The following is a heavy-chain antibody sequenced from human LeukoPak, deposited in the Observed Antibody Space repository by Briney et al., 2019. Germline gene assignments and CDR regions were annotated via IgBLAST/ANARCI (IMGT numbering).Heavy chain of an antibody. V-gene: IGHV1-69*06. Sequence: ASVKVSCKASGGTFSSYAISWVRQAPGQGLEWMGGIIPIFGTANYAQKFQGRVTITADKSTSTAYMELSSLRPEDTAVYYCARTILPYYYDSSGYYWYFDLWGRGTLVTVSS. CDR3: ARTILPYYYDSSGYYWYFDL. CDR2: IIPIFGTA. D-gene: IGHD3-22*01. CDR1: GGTFSSYA. J-gene: IGHJ2*01.